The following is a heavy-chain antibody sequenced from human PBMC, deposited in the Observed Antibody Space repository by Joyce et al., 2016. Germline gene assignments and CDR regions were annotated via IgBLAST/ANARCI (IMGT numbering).Heavy chain of an antibody. CDR3: ARPTDSYDSTGYPDY. CDR1: GLTFSCYN. Sequence: QVQLVESGGGVVQPGRSLRLSCAASGLTFSCYNMHWVRQAPGKGLEWVAVIWFDGSNKYYADSVKGRFTISRDNSENTLYLQMNSLRAEDTAIYYCARPTDSYDSTGYPDYWGQGTLVTVSS. J-gene: IGHJ4*02. D-gene: IGHD3-22*01. CDR2: IWFDGSNK. V-gene: IGHV3-33*01.